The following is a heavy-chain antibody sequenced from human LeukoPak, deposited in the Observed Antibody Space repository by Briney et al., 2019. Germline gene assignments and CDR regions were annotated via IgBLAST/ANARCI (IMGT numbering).Heavy chain of an antibody. CDR1: GFTFSSYA. J-gene: IGHJ4*02. CDR2: ISYDGSNK. D-gene: IGHD6-13*01. Sequence: PGGSLRLSCAASGFTFSSYAMHWVRQAPGKGLEWVAVISYDGSNKYYADSVKGRFTISRDNSKNTLYLQMNSLRAEDTAVYYCTREGITAAADYWGQGTLVTVPS. CDR3: TREGITAAADY. V-gene: IGHV3-30-3*01.